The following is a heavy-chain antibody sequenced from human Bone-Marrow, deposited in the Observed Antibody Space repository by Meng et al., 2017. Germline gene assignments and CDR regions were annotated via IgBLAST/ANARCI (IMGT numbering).Heavy chain of an antibody. Sequence: LLQEPGPGLAKPSGPRSLTAGVSASPVSSGYWWTCVRQPPGKGLEWIGEFHHSGTTNYNPSLRSRVTISVDTSKNQFSLRLTSVTAADTAVYYCAASPGWWRIDSWGQGTLVTVSS. CDR2: FHHSGTT. D-gene: IGHD6-19*01. CDR3: AASPGWWRIDS. CDR1: ASPVSSGYW. J-gene: IGHJ4*02. V-gene: IGHV4-4*02.